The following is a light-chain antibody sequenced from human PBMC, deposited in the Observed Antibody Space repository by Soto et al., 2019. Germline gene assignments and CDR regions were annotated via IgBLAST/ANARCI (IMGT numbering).Light chain of an antibody. Sequence: QSALTQSASVSGSPGQSITISCTGSSRDVGNYNLVSWYQQHPGKAPKLMIYEVSKRTSGVANRFSGSKSGNTASLTISGLQAEDEADYYCCSYAGSSTYVVFGGGTKLTVL. CDR1: SRDVGNYNL. V-gene: IGLV2-23*02. CDR2: EVS. CDR3: CSYAGSSTYVV. J-gene: IGLJ2*01.